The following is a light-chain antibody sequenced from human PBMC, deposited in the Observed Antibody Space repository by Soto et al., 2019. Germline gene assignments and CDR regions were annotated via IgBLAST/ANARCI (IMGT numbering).Light chain of an antibody. CDR2: GAS. V-gene: IGKV3-20*01. Sequence: ETVLTQSPATLSLSPGEIATLSCRASQSVSSSYLAWYQQKNGQAPRLLIYGASSRATGIPDRFSGSGYGTDVNLTISRLEPEDFAVYYCQQYGSSPLTFGGGTKVDIK. CDR1: QSVSSSY. CDR3: QQYGSSPLT. J-gene: IGKJ4*01.